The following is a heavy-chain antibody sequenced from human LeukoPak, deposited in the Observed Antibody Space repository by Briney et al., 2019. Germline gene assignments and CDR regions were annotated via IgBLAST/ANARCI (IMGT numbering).Heavy chain of an antibody. Sequence: GGSLRLSCAASGFTFSSYAMSWVRQAPGKGLEWVSAISGSGGSTYYADSVKGRFTTSRDNAKNSLYLQMDSLRVEDTAVYYCARDIQWAFDYWGQGILVTVSS. J-gene: IGHJ4*02. CDR3: ARDIQWAFDY. CDR2: ISGSGGST. CDR1: GFTFSSYA. D-gene: IGHD1-26*01. V-gene: IGHV3-23*01.